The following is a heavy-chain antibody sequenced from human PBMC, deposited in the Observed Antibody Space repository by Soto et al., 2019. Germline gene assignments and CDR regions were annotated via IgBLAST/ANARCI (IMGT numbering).Heavy chain of an antibody. CDR2: ISAYNGNT. Sequence: ASVNVSCKASGYTFTSYGISWVRQAPGQGLEWMGWISAYNGNTNYAQKLQGRVTMTTDTSTSTAYMELRSLRSDDTAVYYCARDPDFWSGYGDYYYYGMDVWGQGTTVTVSS. J-gene: IGHJ6*02. CDR3: ARDPDFWSGYGDYYYYGMDV. D-gene: IGHD3-3*01. CDR1: GYTFTSYG. V-gene: IGHV1-18*01.